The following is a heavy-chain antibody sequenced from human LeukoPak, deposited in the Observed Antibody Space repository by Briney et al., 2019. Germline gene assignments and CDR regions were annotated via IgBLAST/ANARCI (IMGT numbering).Heavy chain of an antibody. D-gene: IGHD4-17*01. CDR1: GYRLNSYW. V-gene: IGHV5-51*01. J-gene: IGHJ4*02. CDR2: IYPGDSDT. CDR3: ARRAEIDGDDY. Sequence: GGPLEIFLQGSGYRLNSYWIGWVRPRPGKGLGWMGIIYPGDSDTRYSPSFQGQVTISANKSISTAYLQWSSLKASDTGMYYCARRAEIDGDDYWGQGTLVTVSS.